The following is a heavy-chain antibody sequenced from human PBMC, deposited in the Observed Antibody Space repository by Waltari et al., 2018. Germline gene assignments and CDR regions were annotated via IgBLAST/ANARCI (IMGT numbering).Heavy chain of an antibody. Sequence: QVQLQESGPGPVKPSETLSLTCTVSGGSISSYYWSWIRQPPGKGLEWIGYIYYSGSTNYNPSLKSRVTISVDTSKNQFSLKLSSVTAADTAVYYCARADRGYSYGYYYYYMDVWGKGTTVTISS. CDR1: GGSISSYY. D-gene: IGHD5-18*01. CDR3: ARADRGYSYGYYYYYMDV. J-gene: IGHJ6*03. CDR2: IYYSGST. V-gene: IGHV4-59*08.